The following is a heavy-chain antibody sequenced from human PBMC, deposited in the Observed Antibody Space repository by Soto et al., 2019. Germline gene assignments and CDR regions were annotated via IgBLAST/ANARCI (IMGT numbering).Heavy chain of an antibody. CDR3: FRGGVTSRTFDY. CDR1: GYIIKNYW. J-gene: IGHJ4*02. Sequence: GASLKISCKASGYIIKNYWIGWVRQMPGQGLEWMGIIFPDDSDTSYSPSFQGHVTISVDKSISTAYVQWSSLKASDSAIYYCFRGGVTSRTFDYWGQGTLVTVSS. CDR2: IFPDDSDT. V-gene: IGHV5-51*01. D-gene: IGHD3-16*01.